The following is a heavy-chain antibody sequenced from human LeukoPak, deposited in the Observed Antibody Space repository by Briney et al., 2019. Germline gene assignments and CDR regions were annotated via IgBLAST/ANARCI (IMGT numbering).Heavy chain of an antibody. CDR2: MNPNSGNT. CDR1: GYTFTSYD. CDR3: ARDSSVGATSTTNFDY. Sequence: ASVKVSCKASGYTFTSYDINWVRQATGQGLEWMGWMNPNSGNTGYAQKLQGRVTMTTDTSTSTAYMELRSLRSDDTAVYYCARDSSVGATSTTNFDYWGQGTLVTVSS. V-gene: IGHV1-8*01. J-gene: IGHJ4*02. D-gene: IGHD1-26*01.